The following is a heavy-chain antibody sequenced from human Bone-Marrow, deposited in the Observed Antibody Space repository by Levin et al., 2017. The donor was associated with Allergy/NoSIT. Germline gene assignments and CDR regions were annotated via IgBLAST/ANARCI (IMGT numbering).Heavy chain of an antibody. Sequence: PSETLSLTCTVSGGSISSGGYYWNWIRQPPGKGLEWIANIHYSGNTYYNPSLKSRVTISVDTSKNQFSLNLRSVTAADTAVYYCARAHCSGGSCYQFYYGMDVWGQGTTVTVSS. CDR1: GGSISSGGYY. J-gene: IGHJ6*02. CDR2: IHYSGNT. D-gene: IGHD2-15*01. CDR3: ARAHCSGGSCYQFYYGMDV. V-gene: IGHV4-31*03.